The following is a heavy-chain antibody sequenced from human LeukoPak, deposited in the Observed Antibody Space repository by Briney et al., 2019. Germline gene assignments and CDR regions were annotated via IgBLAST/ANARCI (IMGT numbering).Heavy chain of an antibody. CDR2: IFGGGST. V-gene: IGHV3-66*01. D-gene: IGHD3-16*01. J-gene: IGHJ4*02. Sequence: GGSLRLSCAASGFTLSSNYMTRVRQAPGKGLEWVSVIFGGGSTYYADSVKGRFTISRDNSKNTLFLQMNSLRVEDTAVYYCARGPGGYDNWGQGTLVTVSS. CDR3: ARGPGGYDN. CDR1: GFTLSSNY.